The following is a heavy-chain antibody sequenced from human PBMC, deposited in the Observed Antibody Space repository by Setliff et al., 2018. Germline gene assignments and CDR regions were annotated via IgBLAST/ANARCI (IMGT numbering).Heavy chain of an antibody. V-gene: IGHV4-39*07. Sequence: SETLSLTCNVSGDPINRSGYYWGWIRQPPGKGREWIGSMYYSGSNNYNPSLKSRVTISLDTSKNQFSLRLTSVTAADTAVYYVARSYHLVLTNWFDAWGHGTLVTVSS. J-gene: IGHJ5*01. CDR3: ARSYHLVLTNWFDA. CDR2: MYYSGSN. CDR1: GDPINRSGYY. D-gene: IGHD1-26*01.